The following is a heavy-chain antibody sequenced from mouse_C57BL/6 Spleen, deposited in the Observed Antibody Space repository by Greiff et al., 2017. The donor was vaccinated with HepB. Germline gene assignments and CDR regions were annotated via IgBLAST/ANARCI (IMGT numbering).Heavy chain of an antibody. D-gene: IGHD3-2*02. CDR3: AMTAQATDYYAMDY. J-gene: IGHJ4*01. V-gene: IGHV5-17*01. CDR1: GFTFSDYG. Sequence: EVHLVESGGGLVKPGGSLKLSCAASGFTFSDYGMHWVRQAPEKGLEWVAYISSGSSTIYYADTVKGRFTISRDNAKNTLFLQMTSLRSEDTAMYYCAMTAQATDYYAMDYWGQGTSVTVSS. CDR2: ISSGSSTI.